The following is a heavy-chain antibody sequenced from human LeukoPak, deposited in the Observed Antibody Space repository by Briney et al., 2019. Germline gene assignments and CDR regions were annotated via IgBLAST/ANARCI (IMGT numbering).Heavy chain of an antibody. V-gene: IGHV4-39*01. CDR3: ARRPHNWNYEGSRDY. CDR1: GGSISSSSYY. D-gene: IGHD1-7*01. Sequence: SETLSLTCTVSGGSISSSSYYWGWIRQPPGKGLEWIGSIYYSGSTYYNPSLKSRVTISVDASKNQFSLKLSSVTAADTAVYYCARRPHNWNYEGSRDYWGQGTLVTVSS. CDR2: IYYSGST. J-gene: IGHJ4*02.